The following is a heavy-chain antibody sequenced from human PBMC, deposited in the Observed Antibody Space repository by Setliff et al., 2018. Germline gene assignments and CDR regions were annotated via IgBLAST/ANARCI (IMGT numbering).Heavy chain of an antibody. J-gene: IGHJ4*02. V-gene: IGHV3-48*04. Sequence: GASVKVSCAASGFTFSTYGLNWVRQAPGKGLEWISYLNNDGTTIYYADSVRGRFTISRDNARDSLYLQMNSLRAEDTAVYYCVRDTTSGWMLTNWGQGTLVTVSS. D-gene: IGHD6-25*01. CDR2: LNNDGTTI. CDR3: VRDTTSGWMLTN. CDR1: GFTFSTYG.